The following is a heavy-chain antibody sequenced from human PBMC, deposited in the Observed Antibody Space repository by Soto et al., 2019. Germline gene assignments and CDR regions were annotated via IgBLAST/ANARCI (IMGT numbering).Heavy chain of an antibody. CDR2: IIPIFGTA. CDR1: GGTFSTYA. J-gene: IGHJ6*02. D-gene: IGHD3-10*01. V-gene: IGHV1-69*01. Sequence: QEQLVQSGAEVKKTGSSVKVSCKASGGTFSTYAISWVRQAPGQGLEWMGGIIPIFGTAYYAQKFQDKVTITADESTSTAYMELNSLTSEDTAVYYCARTTYGSRSYYSDHFYYFYHMDVCGQGTTVTVSS. CDR3: ARTTYGSRSYYSDHFYYFYHMDV.